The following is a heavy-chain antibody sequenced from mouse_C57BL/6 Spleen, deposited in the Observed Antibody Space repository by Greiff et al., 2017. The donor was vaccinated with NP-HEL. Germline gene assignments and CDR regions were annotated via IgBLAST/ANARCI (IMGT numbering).Heavy chain of an antibody. CDR3: ARRPDSSGYVRYYAMDY. J-gene: IGHJ4*01. Sequence: QVQLQQSGPELVKPGASVKISCKASDYAFSGSWMNWVKQRPGKGLEWIGRIYPGDGDTNYNGKFKGKATLTADKSSSTAYMQLSSLTSEDSAVYFWARRPDSSGYVRYYAMDYWGQGTSVTVSS. D-gene: IGHD3-2*02. V-gene: IGHV1-82*01. CDR2: IYPGDGDT. CDR1: DYAFSGSW.